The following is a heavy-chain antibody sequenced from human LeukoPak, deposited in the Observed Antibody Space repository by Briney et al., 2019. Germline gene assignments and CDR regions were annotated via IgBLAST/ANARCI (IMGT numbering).Heavy chain of an antibody. D-gene: IGHD2/OR15-2a*01. Sequence: SQTLSLTCAISGDSVSSNSAAWNWIRRSPSRGLEWLGRTYYRSKWRNDYAVSVKSRITISPDTSKNQFSLQLNSVTPEDTSVYYCVRDLSWRFDYWGQGTLVTVSS. CDR2: TYYRSKWRN. CDR1: GDSVSSNSAA. J-gene: IGHJ4*02. CDR3: VRDLSWRFDY. V-gene: IGHV6-1*01.